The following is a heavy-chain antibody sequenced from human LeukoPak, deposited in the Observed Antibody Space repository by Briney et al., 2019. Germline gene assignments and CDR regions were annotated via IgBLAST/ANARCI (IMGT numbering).Heavy chain of an antibody. V-gene: IGHV3-23*01. D-gene: IGHD3-10*01. J-gene: IGHJ4*02. CDR3: ASTSMVRGVITPFDY. CDR2: ISGTGVTT. CDR1: GAIFSNHA. Sequence: GGSLRLSCAASGAIFSNHAMSWVRQAPGKGLEWVSLISGTGVTTYYAASVKGRFTISRDNSKNMLYLQMNSLRAEDTALYYCASTSMVRGVITPFDYWGQGTLVTVSS.